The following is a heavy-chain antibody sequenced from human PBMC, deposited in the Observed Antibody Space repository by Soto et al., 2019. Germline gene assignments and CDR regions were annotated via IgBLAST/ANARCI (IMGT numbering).Heavy chain of an antibody. CDR3: ARDLEYCSSTSCGMGV. D-gene: IGHD2-2*01. CDR2: ISYDGSNK. Sequence: GGSLRLSCAASGFTFNSSAMHWVRQAPSKGLEWVAVISYDGSNKYYADSVKGRFTISRDNSKKTLYLQMNSLRAEDTALYYCARDLEYCSSTSCGMGVWGQGTTVTVSS. V-gene: IGHV3-30-3*01. CDR1: GFTFNSSA. J-gene: IGHJ6*02.